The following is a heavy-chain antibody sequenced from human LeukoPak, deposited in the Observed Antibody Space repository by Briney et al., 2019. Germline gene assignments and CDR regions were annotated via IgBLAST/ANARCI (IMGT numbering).Heavy chain of an antibody. CDR3: XXXDDYAPWGLFDY. J-gene: IGHJ4*02. CDR2: IYYSGST. V-gene: IGHV4-39*01. CDR1: GGSISSSSYY. Sequence: SETLSLTCTVSGGSISSSSYYWGWIRQPPGKGLEWIGSIYYSGSTYYNPSLKSRVTTSVDTSKNQFSLKLSSVTAADTAVYXXXXXDDYAPWGLFDYWGQGTLVTVSS. D-gene: IGHD3-16*01.